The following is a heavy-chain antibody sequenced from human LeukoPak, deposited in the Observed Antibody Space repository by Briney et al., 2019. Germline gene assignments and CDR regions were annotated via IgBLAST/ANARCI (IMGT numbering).Heavy chain of an antibody. Sequence: PSETLSLTCTVSGASIRSGDYYWSWIRKPPGKSLEWIGYIYDSGSTYYNPSLKGRITISVDTSENRFSLKLSSVTATDTAVYYCARDCSGGSCYGAFDIWGQGTMVTVSS. J-gene: IGHJ3*02. D-gene: IGHD2-15*01. CDR1: GASIRSGDYY. V-gene: IGHV4-30-4*01. CDR3: ARDCSGGSCYGAFDI. CDR2: IYDSGST.